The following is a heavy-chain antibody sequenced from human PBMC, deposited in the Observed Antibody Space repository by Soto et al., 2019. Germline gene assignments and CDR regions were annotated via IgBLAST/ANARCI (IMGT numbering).Heavy chain of an antibody. V-gene: IGHV4-34*01. D-gene: IGHD3-3*01. CDR1: GGSFSGYY. CDR3: ARGAVTYYDFLSGYCTAIWFDP. CDR2: INHSGST. Sequence: QVQLQQWGAGLLKPSETLSLTCAVYGGSFSGYYWSWIRQPPGKGLEWIGEINHSGSTNYNPSFKSRVTISVATSKNQFSLKLSPVTAGDTAVYYCARGAVTYYDFLSGYCTAIWFDPWGQGTLVTVSS. J-gene: IGHJ5*02.